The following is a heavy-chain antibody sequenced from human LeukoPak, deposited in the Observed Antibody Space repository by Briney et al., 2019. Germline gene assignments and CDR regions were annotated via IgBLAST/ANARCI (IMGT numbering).Heavy chain of an antibody. CDR1: GGSGSSDS. V-gene: IGHV4-59*02. Sequence: SETLSLTCTVSGGSGSSDSWSWIRQPPGQGLEWIGYISYSGSTSYNPSLKSRVTISVNPSKTQLSLKLRSVPAADTAVYACARRARSFGYTYGAAYYYYYREVWAKGPQSSSP. J-gene: IGHJ6*03. D-gene: IGHD5-18*01. CDR3: ARRARSFGYTYGAAYYYYYREV. CDR2: ISYSGST.